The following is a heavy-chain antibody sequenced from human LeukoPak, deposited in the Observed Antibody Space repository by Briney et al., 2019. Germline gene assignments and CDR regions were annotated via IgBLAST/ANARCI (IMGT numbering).Heavy chain of an antibody. V-gene: IGHV3-11*01. J-gene: IGHJ6*03. Sequence: GGSLRLSCAASGFTFSDYYVSWIRQAPEKGLEWVSYITSSGSTIYYADSVKGRFTISRDNAKNSLSLHMNSLRAEDTALYYCARSNQDYYYYMDVWGKGTTVTVSS. CDR1: GFTFSDYY. CDR3: ARSNQDYYYYMDV. D-gene: IGHD4-11*01. CDR2: ITSSGSTI.